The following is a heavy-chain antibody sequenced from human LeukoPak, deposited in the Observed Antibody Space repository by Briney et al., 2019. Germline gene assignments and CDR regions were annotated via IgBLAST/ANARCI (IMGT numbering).Heavy chain of an antibody. CDR1: GFTVSSNY. V-gene: IGHV3-53*01. CDR2: IYSGGST. CDR3: ARARGSSSWYVFFDY. Sequence: PGGSLRLSCAASGFTVSSNYMSWVRQAPGKGLEWVSVIYSGGSTYYADSVKGRFTISRDNSKNTLYLQMNSLRAEDTAVYYCARARGSSSWYVFFDYWGQGTLVTVSS. D-gene: IGHD6-13*01. J-gene: IGHJ4*02.